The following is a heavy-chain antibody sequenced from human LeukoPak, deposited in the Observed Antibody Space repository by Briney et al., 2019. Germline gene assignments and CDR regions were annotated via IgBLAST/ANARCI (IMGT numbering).Heavy chain of an antibody. CDR3: AARIVGATTLIDY. CDR1: GGSFSGYY. Sequence: SETLSLTCAVYGGSFSGYYWSWIRQPPGKGLEWIGEINHSGSTNYNPSLKSRVTISVDTSKNQFSLKLSSVTAADTAVYYCAARIVGATTLIDYWGQGTLVTVSP. J-gene: IGHJ4*02. V-gene: IGHV4-34*01. D-gene: IGHD1-26*01. CDR2: INHSGST.